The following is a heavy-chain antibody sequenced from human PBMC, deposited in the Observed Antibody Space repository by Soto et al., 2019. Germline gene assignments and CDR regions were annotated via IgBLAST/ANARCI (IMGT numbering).Heavy chain of an antibody. CDR2: IWYDGSNK. Sequence: GGSLRLSCAASGFTFSSYGMHWVRQAPGKGLEWVAVIWYDGSNKYYADSVKGRFTISRDNSKNTLYLQMNSLRAEDTAVYYCARERGIAARRYGMDVWGQGTTVTVSS. D-gene: IGHD6-6*01. J-gene: IGHJ6*02. V-gene: IGHV3-33*01. CDR1: GFTFSSYG. CDR3: ARERGIAARRYGMDV.